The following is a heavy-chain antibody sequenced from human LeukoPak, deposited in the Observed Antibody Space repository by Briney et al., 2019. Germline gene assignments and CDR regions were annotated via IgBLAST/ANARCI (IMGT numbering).Heavy chain of an antibody. CDR3: AGQHTGREDGTRGYFDY. Sequence: SETLSLTCTVSGGSISSYYWSWIRQPPGKGLEWIGYIYYSGSTNYNPSLKSRVTISVDTSKNQFSLKLSSVTAADTAVYYCAGQHTGREDGTRGYFDYWGQGTLVTVSS. CDR1: GGSISSYY. J-gene: IGHJ4*02. V-gene: IGHV4-59*08. CDR2: IYYSGST. D-gene: IGHD5-24*01.